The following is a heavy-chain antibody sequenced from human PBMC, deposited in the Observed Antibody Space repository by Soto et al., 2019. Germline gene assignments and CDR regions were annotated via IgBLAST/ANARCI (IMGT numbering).Heavy chain of an antibody. CDR3: TTDLQAYCDGTTCYAGNYYYDDMDV. D-gene: IGHD2-2*01. V-gene: IGHV3-15*01. Sequence: PGGSLRLSCAASGFSFRNAWMSWVRQAPGKGLEWVGHIKSQGDGGTRDYAALVKGRFTISRDDSKNTLFLQMNSLKNEDTAVYFCTTDLQAYCDGTTCYAGNYYYDDMDVWGQGTTVTVSS. J-gene: IGHJ6*02. CDR1: GFSFRNAW. CDR2: IKSQGDGGTR.